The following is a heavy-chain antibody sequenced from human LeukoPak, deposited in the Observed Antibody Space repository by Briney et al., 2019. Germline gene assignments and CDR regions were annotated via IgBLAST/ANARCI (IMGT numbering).Heavy chain of an antibody. J-gene: IGHJ4*02. V-gene: IGHV3-21*01. CDR3: GRAFPPLRTAAAGDY. Sequence: GGSLRLSCTASGFTFSDCDMNWSRQAPGKGLEWVSSISYRTSHIYYADSVKGRFTISRDNAKNSLYLQMDSLRAEDTAVYFCGRAFPPLRTAAAGDYWGQGTLVTVSS. D-gene: IGHD6-13*01. CDR2: ISYRTSHI. CDR1: GFTFSDCD.